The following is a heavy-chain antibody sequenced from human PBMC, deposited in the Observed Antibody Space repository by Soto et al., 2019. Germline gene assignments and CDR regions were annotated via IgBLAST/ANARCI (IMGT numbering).Heavy chain of an antibody. Sequence: GGSLRLSCAASGFTFSSYWMSWVRQAPGKGLEWVANIKQDGSEKCYVDSVKGRFTISRDNAKNSLYLQMNSLRAEDTAVYYCARYVYCSSTSCYMAHDYYYYYMDVWGKGTTVTVS. J-gene: IGHJ6*03. D-gene: IGHD2-2*02. V-gene: IGHV3-7*01. CDR2: IKQDGSEK. CDR1: GFTFSSYW. CDR3: ARYVYCSSTSCYMAHDYYYYYMDV.